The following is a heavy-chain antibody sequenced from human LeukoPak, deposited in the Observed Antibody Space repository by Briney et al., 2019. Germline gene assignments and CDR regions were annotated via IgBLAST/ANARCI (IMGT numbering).Heavy chain of an antibody. Sequence: PGGSLRLSCAASGFTFSSYSMNWVRQAPGKGLEWVSSISSSSSYIYYADSVKGRFTISRDNAKNSLHLQMNSLRAEDTAVYFCARDLYYYDSSGYYSAAGALDYWGQGTLVTVSS. J-gene: IGHJ4*02. CDR2: ISSSSSYI. CDR3: ARDLYYYDSSGYYSAAGALDY. CDR1: GFTFSSYS. D-gene: IGHD3-22*01. V-gene: IGHV3-21*01.